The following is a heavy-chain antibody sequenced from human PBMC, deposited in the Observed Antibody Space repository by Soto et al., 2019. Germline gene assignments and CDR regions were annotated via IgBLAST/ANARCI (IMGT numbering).Heavy chain of an antibody. D-gene: IGHD3-3*01. CDR3: ARATDFLGARDC. V-gene: IGHV3-23*01. CDR2: ISGSGGST. Sequence: GGSLRLSCAASGFTFSSYAMSWVRQAPGKGLEWVSAISGSGGSTYYADSVKGRFTISRDNSKNTLYLQMNSLRAEDTAVYYCARATDFLGARDCWGQGTLVTVSS. CDR1: GFTFSSYA. J-gene: IGHJ4*02.